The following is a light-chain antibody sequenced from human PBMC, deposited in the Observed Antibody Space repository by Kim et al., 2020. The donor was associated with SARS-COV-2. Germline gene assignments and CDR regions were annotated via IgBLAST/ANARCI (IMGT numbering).Light chain of an antibody. CDR2: YDS. V-gene: IGLV3-21*04. CDR1: NIGSKS. Sequence: PGKAARITCGGNNIGSKSVPWYQQKPGQAPVLVLYYDSDRPSGIPERFSGSNSGNTATLTISRVEAGDEADYYCQVWDSSSDHPVFGGGTQLTVL. J-gene: IGLJ3*02. CDR3: QVWDSSSDHPV.